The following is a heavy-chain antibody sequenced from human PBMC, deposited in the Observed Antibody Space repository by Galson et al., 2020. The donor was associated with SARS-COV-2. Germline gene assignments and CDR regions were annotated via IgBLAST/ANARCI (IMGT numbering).Heavy chain of an antibody. J-gene: IGHJ5*01. CDR1: GYSFTDYW. Sequence: GESLKISCKASGYSFTDYWIVWVRQMPGKGLEWMGIIYPGDSDIRYNPSFQGQVTISADKSISTAYLQWSSLKASDTAMYYCARMMVDTVVIPAFDSWGQGTQVTVSS. CDR2: IYPGDSDI. V-gene: IGHV5-51*01. CDR3: ARMMVDTVVIPAFDS. D-gene: IGHD2-2*01.